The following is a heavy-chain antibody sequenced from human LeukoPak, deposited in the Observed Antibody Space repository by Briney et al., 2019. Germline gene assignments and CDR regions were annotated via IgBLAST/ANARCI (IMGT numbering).Heavy chain of an antibody. D-gene: IGHD3-22*01. V-gene: IGHV3-30*03. J-gene: IGHJ4*02. CDR2: ISYDGSNK. Sequence: GRSLRLSCAASGFTFSSYGMHWVRQAPGKGLEWVAVISYDGSNKYYADSVKGRFTISRDNPKNTLYLQMNSLRAEDTAVYYCRYYDSSGLDYWGQGTLVTVSS. CDR3: RYYDSSGLDY. CDR1: GFTFSSYG.